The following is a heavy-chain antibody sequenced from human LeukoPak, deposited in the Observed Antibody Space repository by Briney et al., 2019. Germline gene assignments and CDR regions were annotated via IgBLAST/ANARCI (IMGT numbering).Heavy chain of an antibody. CDR1: GGSFSGYY. D-gene: IGHD6-6*01. CDR3: ARKRAARPKRCDWFDP. V-gene: IGHV4-34*01. J-gene: IGHJ5*02. Sequence: SETLSLTCAVYGGSFSGYYWSWIRQPPGKGLEWIGEINHSGSTNYNPSLKSRVTISVDTSKNQFSLKLSSVTAADTAVYYCARKRAARPKRCDWFDPWGQGTTVTVSS. CDR2: INHSGST.